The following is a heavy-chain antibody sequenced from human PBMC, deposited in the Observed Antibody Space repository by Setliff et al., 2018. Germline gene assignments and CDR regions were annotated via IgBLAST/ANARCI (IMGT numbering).Heavy chain of an antibody. CDR3: LFWLAESASDY. D-gene: IGHD3-10*01. V-gene: IGHV1-2*02. J-gene: IGHJ4*01. CDR1: GYMFRSYG. CDR2: IEPKSGDA. Sequence: ASVKVSCKASGYMFRSYGINWMRQAPGQGLEWMGWIEPKSGDANYAQKLQGRVTMTRDMSVSTAYMELTRLSSDDTAMYYCLFWLAESASDYWGLGTPVTVSS.